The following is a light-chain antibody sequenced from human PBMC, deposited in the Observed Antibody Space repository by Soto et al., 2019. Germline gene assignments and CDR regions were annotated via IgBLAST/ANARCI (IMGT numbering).Light chain of an antibody. CDR1: SSDVGGSIY. CDR2: DVN. V-gene: IGLV2-14*03. CDR3: TSYRRGPLYV. J-gene: IGLJ1*01. Sequence: QSFLTQPASVSGSPGRSITVSCTGVSSDVGGSIYVSWYQHHPGKAPRLIIFDVNNRPSGVSARFSGSKSGNTASLTISGLQPEDEGHYYCTSYRRGPLYVFGTGTKVTVL.